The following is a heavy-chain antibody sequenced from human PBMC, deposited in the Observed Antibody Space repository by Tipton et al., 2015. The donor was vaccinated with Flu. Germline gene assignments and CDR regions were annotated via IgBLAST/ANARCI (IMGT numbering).Heavy chain of an antibody. Sequence: TLSLTCAVSGDSISSDFYWAWIRQFPGKGLEWIGTVSRTGSTIYNPSLKSRVTISLDTAKNQFSQRLTSVTAADTAVYYCARDHPPSITVFGEITDYFGMDVWGQGP. CDR3: ARDHPPSITVFGEITDYFGMDV. CDR1: GDSISSDFY. V-gene: IGHV4-38-2*02. CDR2: VSRTGST. D-gene: IGHD3-3*01. J-gene: IGHJ6*02.